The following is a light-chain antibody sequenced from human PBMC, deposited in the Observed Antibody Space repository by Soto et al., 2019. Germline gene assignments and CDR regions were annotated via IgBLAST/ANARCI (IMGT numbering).Light chain of an antibody. CDR1: QSVTSSY. J-gene: IGKJ1*01. V-gene: IGKV3-20*01. CDR2: AAS. Sequence: EIVLTQSPGTLSLSPGERATLSCRASQSVTSSYLAWYRQNPGQPPRLLIYAASRRATAIPDRFIGSASGTDFTLTISRLEPEDFAVYYCQQYGTSPGTFGQGTKVEIK. CDR3: QQYGTSPGT.